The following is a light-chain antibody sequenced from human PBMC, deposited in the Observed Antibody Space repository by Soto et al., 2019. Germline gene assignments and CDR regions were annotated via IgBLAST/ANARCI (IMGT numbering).Light chain of an antibody. CDR3: MQALQTLYT. J-gene: IGKJ2*01. CDR1: QSLLHSNGYLC. CDR2: LGS. Sequence: DIVLTESPLSLPVTPGEPASISCTSSQSLLHSNGYLCLDWYVQKPGQPPQLLIFLGSNRAPGVLDRFSGSGSGTHFTLEISRVEAEDVGVYYCMQALQTLYTFGQGTKLDIK. V-gene: IGKV2-28*01.